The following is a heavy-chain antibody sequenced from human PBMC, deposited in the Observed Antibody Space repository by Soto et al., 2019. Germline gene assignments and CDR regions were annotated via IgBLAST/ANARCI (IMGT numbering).Heavy chain of an antibody. Sequence: QLQLQESGSGLVKPSQTLSLTCAVSGGSISSGDYSWNWIRQPPGKGLEWIGYIYFGGSTYYNPSIQSRVTMSVDRSRNQFSLKLNSVTAADTAVYYCARVRREFDTSGPVDYWGQGTLVTVSS. D-gene: IGHD3-10*01. J-gene: IGHJ4*02. V-gene: IGHV4-30-2*01. CDR3: ARVRREFDTSGPVDY. CDR2: IYFGGST. CDR1: GGSISSGDYS.